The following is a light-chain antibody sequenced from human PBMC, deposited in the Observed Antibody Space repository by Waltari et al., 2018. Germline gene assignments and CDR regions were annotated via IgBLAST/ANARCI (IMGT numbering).Light chain of an antibody. CDR2: GNS. CDR3: QSYDSSLSGSGV. J-gene: IGLJ2*01. Sequence: QSVLTQPPSVSGAPGQRVTISCTGRSSTTGAGYDVHWYQQLPGTAPKLLIYGNSNRPSGVPDRFSGSKSGTSASLAITGLQAEDEADYYCQSYDSSLSGSGVFGGGTKLTVL. CDR1: SSTTGAGYD. V-gene: IGLV1-40*01.